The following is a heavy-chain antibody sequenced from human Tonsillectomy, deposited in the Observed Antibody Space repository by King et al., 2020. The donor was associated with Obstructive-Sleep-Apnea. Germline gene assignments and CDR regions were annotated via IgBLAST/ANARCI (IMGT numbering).Heavy chain of an antibody. CDR2: RNPGSTAI. CDR1: GFIFRSYS. D-gene: IGHD3-9*01. V-gene: IGHV3-48*01. Sequence: EVQLVESGGGSVQPGGSLRLSCVASGFIFRSYSMNWVRQAPGKGLEWLSYRNPGSTAILYADSVRGRFTISRDEAKTSLYLQMNSLRPEETALYYCVRDRDWSFDYWGQGTLVTVSS. CDR3: VRDRDWSFDY. J-gene: IGHJ4*02.